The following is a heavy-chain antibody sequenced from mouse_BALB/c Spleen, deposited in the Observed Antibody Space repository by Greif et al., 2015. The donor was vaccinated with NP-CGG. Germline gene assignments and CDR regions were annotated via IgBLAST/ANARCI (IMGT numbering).Heavy chain of an antibody. CDR3: ARAPPGYFDY. V-gene: IGHV7-3*02. CDR1: GFTFTDYY. CDR2: IRNEANGYTT. Sequence: DVKLVESGGGLVQPGGSLRLSCATSGFTFTDYYMSWVRQPPGKALEWLGFIRNEANGYTTEYSASVKGRFTISRDNSQSILYLQMNTLRAEDSATYYCARAPPGYFDYWGQGTTLTVSS. J-gene: IGHJ2*01.